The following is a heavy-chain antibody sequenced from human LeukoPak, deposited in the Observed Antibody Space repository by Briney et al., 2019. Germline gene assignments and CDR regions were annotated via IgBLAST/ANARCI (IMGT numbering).Heavy chain of an antibody. V-gene: IGHV4-59*08. D-gene: IGHD2-15*01. J-gene: IGHJ6*02. CDR2: IHYSENT. CDR3: VRHDGYCSGGSCYPYYYGVDV. Sequence: SETLSLTCTVSYGSISSYYWSWIRQPPGKGLEWIGYIHYSENTNYNPSLKSRVTISVDTPNNQLSLKVSSVTAADTAEYYCVRHDGYCSGGSCYPYYYGVDVWGQGTTVTVSS. CDR1: YGSISSYY.